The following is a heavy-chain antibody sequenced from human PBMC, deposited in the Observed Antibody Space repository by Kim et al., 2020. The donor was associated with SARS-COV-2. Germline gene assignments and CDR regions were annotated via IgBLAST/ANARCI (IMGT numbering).Heavy chain of an antibody. CDR1: GYTFTSYG. CDR3: ARPGLGDYVGDYYGMDV. V-gene: IGHV1-18*01. Sequence: ASVKVSCKASGYTFTSYGISWVRQAPGQGLEWMGWISAYNGNTNYAQKLQGRVTIATDTSTSTAYMELRSLRSDDTAVYYCARPGLGDYVGDYYGMDVWGQGTTVTVSS. J-gene: IGHJ6*02. CDR2: ISAYNGNT. D-gene: IGHD4-17*01.